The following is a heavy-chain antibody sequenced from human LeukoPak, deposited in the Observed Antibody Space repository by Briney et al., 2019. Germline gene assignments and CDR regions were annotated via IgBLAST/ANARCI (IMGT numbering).Heavy chain of an antibody. CDR2: ISSSGSTI. D-gene: IGHD2-8*01. CDR1: GFTFSSYE. Sequence: GGSLRLSCAASGFTFSSYEMNWVRQAPGKGLEWVSYISSSGSTIYYADSVKGRFTISRDNAKNSLYLQMNSLRAEDTAVYYCAKDRCSNGIGCYYYYMDVWGKGTTVTISS. V-gene: IGHV3-48*03. J-gene: IGHJ6*03. CDR3: AKDRCSNGIGCYYYYMDV.